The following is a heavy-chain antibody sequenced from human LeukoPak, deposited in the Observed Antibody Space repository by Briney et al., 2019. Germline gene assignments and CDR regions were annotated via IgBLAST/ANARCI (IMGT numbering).Heavy chain of an antibody. CDR1: GFTVSGTH. V-gene: IGHV3-53*01. Sequence: GGSLRLSCAASGFTVSGTHMSWVRQVPGKGLEWVSAMYTGGTTYYADSVQGRLTTSRDNSKNTLYLQMNSLRAEDTAVYYCAKDEATSGGGLASWGQGTLVTVSS. CDR2: MYTGGTT. CDR3: AKDEATSGGGLAS. J-gene: IGHJ4*02. D-gene: IGHD3-16*01.